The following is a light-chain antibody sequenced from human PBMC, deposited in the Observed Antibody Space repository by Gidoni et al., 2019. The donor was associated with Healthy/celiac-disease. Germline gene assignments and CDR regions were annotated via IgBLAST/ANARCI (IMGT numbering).Light chain of an antibody. CDR2: GAS. V-gene: IGKV3-20*01. CDR1: QSVSSSY. CDR3: QQYGSSPYT. Sequence: EMVLTQPPGTLSLSPGERATLSCRPSQSVSSSYLAWYQQKPGQAPKLLIYGASSRATGVPDRFSGSGSGTDFTLTISRLEPEDFAVYYCQQYGSSPYTFGQGTKLEIK. J-gene: IGKJ2*01.